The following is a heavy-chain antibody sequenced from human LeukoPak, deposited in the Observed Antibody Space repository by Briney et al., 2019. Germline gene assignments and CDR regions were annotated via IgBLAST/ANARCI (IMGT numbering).Heavy chain of an antibody. V-gene: IGHV4-39*07. CDR3: ARVPEGNYYDSSGYVDY. Sequence: SETLSLTCTVSGGSISGSSYYWGWIRQPPGKGLEWIGSIYYSGSTYYNPSLKSRVTISVDTSKNQFSLKLSSVTAADTAVYYCARVPEGNYYDSSGYVDYWGQGTLVTVSS. D-gene: IGHD3-22*01. CDR2: IYYSGST. J-gene: IGHJ4*02. CDR1: GGSISGSSYY.